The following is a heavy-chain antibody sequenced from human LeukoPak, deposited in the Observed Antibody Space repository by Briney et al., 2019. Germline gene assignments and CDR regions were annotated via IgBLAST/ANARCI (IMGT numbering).Heavy chain of an antibody. CDR3: AAQCNDDFCYKRDYMDV. CDR2: INPNSGDT. J-gene: IGHJ6*03. V-gene: IGHV1-2*02. Sequence: GASVKVSCKASGYTFTDYYMHWVRQAPGQGLEWMGWINPNSGDTNYAQKFQGRVTMTRDTSIGATYMELSRLTSDDTALYYCAAQCNDDFCYKRDYMDVWGKGTMVIVSS. D-gene: IGHD2-2*02. CDR1: GYTFTDYY.